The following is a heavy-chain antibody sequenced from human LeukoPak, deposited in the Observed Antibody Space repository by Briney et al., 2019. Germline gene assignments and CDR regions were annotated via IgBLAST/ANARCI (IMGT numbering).Heavy chain of an antibody. Sequence: GASVKVSCKASGYTFTSYYMHWVRQAPGQGLEWMGIINPSGGSTSYAHKFQGRVTMTRDTSTSTVYMELSSLRSEDTAVYYCAREDYGDYSVPYYYYYMDVWGKGTTVTVSS. CDR1: GYTFTSYY. V-gene: IGHV1-46*01. D-gene: IGHD4-17*01. CDR2: INPSGGST. CDR3: AREDYGDYSVPYYYYYMDV. J-gene: IGHJ6*03.